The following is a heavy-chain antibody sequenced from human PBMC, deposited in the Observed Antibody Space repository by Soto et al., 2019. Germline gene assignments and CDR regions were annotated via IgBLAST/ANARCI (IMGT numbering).Heavy chain of an antibody. CDR1: GGSISSEGYY. J-gene: IGHJ3*01. CDR3: CARRHDILTGSDSFDV. Sequence: QVQLQESGPGLVKPSQTLSLTCTLSGGSISSEGYYWTWIRQHPGKGLEWIGDFYYSGTTSYNPSLKSRLTXXXXXXXXXXXXXXXXXXXADTAMYYCARRHDILTGSDSFDVWGRGTMVTVSS. D-gene: IGHD3-9*01. CDR2: FYYSGTT. V-gene: IGHV4-31*03.